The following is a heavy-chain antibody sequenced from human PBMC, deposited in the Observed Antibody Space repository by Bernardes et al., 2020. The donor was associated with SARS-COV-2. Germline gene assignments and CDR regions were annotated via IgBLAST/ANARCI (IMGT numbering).Heavy chain of an antibody. CDR1: GASVSSRSYF. D-gene: IGHD5-12*01. V-gene: IGHV4-61*01. CDR3: ARVSWVNGYPYRTDYFDY. Sequence: SETLSLTCTVSGASVSSRSYFWSWIRQSPGKGLEHIGITFSGGTTTYNPSLKSRVTISIDTSRNQFSLNLRSVTAADTAIYYCARVSWVNGYPYRTDYFDYWGQGTLLTVSS. CDR2: TFSGGTT. J-gene: IGHJ4*02.